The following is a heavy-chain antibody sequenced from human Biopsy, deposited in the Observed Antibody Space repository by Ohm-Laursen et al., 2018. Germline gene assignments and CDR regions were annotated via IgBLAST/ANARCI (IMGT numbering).Heavy chain of an antibody. Sequence: SETLSLTCPVSGGSVSSNVAYWAWIRQPPGKGLESIGSIFYSGITYYNPSLQSRLTMSENTPKNKFSLNLTSVTAADTAVYYCARHPTGFWFDPWGQGTLVIVSS. CDR1: GGSVSSNVAY. CDR3: ARHPTGFWFDP. V-gene: IGHV4-39*01. CDR2: IFYSGIT. J-gene: IGHJ5*02.